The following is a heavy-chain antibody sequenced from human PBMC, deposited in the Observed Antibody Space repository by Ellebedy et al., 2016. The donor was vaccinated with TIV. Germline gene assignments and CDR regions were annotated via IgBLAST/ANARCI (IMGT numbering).Heavy chain of an antibody. CDR3: ARDPKSSTTFG. V-gene: IGHV3-30-3*01. CDR1: GFTFSSYA. J-gene: IGHJ4*02. Sequence: GESLKISCAASGFTFSSYAMHWVRQAPGKGLEWVAVISYDGSNKYYADSVKGRFTISRDNAKNSLYLQMNSLRAEDTAVYYCARDPKSSTTFGWGQGTLVTVSS. CDR2: ISYDGSNK. D-gene: IGHD2/OR15-2a*01.